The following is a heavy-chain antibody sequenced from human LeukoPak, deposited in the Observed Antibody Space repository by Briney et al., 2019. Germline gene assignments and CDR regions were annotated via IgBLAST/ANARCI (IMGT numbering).Heavy chain of an antibody. CDR1: GGSINNYY. Sequence: MPSETLSLTCSVSGGSINNYYCSWIRQPAGKGLEWIGRIYNSGNTNYNSSLKSRVTMSVDTSKNQFSLKLTSVTAADTAVYYCARDPGEWGQGTLVTVSS. CDR3: ARDPGE. V-gene: IGHV4-4*07. CDR2: IYNSGNT. D-gene: IGHD7-27*01. J-gene: IGHJ4*02.